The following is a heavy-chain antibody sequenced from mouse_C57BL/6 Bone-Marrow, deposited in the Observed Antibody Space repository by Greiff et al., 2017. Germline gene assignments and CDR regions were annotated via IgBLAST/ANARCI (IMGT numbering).Heavy chain of an antibody. V-gene: IGHV1-82*01. CDR2: LYPGDGDT. CDR3: ARSYYYGSSYEAWFAY. J-gene: IGHJ3*01. Sequence: VQVVESGPELVKPGASVKISCKASGYAFSSSWMNWVKQRPGKGLEWIGRLYPGDGDTNYNGKFKGKATLTADKSSSTAYMQLSSLTSEDSAVYFCARSYYYGSSYEAWFAYWGQGTLVTVSA. CDR1: GYAFSSSW. D-gene: IGHD1-1*01.